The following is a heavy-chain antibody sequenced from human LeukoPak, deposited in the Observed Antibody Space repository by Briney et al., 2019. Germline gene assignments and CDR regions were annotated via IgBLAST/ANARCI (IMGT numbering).Heavy chain of an antibody. J-gene: IGHJ5*02. D-gene: IGHD6-13*01. CDR2: INSSGGGT. CDR3: AKGTYSSSWYENWFDP. Sequence: GGSLRLSCEASGCTFSNYGMSWVRQAPGKGPEWVSGINSSGGGTSYADSVKGRFTISRDNSKNTLYLQVNSLRAEDTAVYYCAKGTYSSSWYENWFDPWGQGTLVTVSS. CDR1: GCTFSNYG. V-gene: IGHV3-23*01.